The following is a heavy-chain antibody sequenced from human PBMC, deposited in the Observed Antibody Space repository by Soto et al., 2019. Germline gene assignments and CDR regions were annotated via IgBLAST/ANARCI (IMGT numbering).Heavy chain of an antibody. CDR1: GDSISNHY. J-gene: IGHJ4*02. CDR2: IYYSGNT. D-gene: IGHD1-1*01. V-gene: IGHV4-59*11. CDR3: ARGHDGHDY. Sequence: QVQLQESGPGLVKPSETLSLTCTVSGDSISNHYWTWIRQPPGKGLEWIGYIYYSGNTNYNPSLKSRVTISVDTSKNQVSLKLTSVTAADTAVYYCARGHDGHDYWGQGTLVTVSS.